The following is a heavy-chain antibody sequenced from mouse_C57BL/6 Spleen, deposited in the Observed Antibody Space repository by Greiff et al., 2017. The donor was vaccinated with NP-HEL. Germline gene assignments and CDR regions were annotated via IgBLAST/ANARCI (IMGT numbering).Heavy chain of an antibody. Sequence: QVQLQQSGAELARPGASVKLSCKASGYTFTSYGISWVKQRTGQGLEWIGEIYPRSGNTYYNEKFKGKATLTADKSSSTAYMELRSLTSEDAAVYFCASPGSVWYFDVWGTGTTVTVSS. J-gene: IGHJ1*03. CDR1: GYTFTSYG. CDR2: IYPRSGNT. CDR3: ASPGSVWYFDV. V-gene: IGHV1-81*01. D-gene: IGHD1-1*01.